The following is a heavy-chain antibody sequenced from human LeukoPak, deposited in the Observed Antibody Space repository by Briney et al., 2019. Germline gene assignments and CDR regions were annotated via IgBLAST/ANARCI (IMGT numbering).Heavy chain of an antibody. J-gene: IGHJ6*03. CDR2: MNPNSGNT. CDR1: GYTFTSYD. D-gene: IGHD6-19*01. V-gene: IGHV1-8*03. Sequence: ASVKVSCKASGYTFTSYDINWVRQATGQGLEWMGWMNPNSGNTGYAQKFQGRVTITRNTSISTAYMELSSLRFEDTAVYYCARISSGWLEAYYYYYMDVWGEGTTVTVSS. CDR3: ARISSGWLEAYYYYYMDV.